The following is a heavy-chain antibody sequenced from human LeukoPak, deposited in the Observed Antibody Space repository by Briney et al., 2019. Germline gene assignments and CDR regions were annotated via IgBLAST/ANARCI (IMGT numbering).Heavy chain of an antibody. J-gene: IGHJ6*02. CDR3: VRGYSFGPYGMDV. D-gene: IGHD2-15*01. CDR2: ISDSGGST. CDR1: GFPFISYA. V-gene: IGHV3-64D*09. Sequence: GGSLRLFCSASGFPFISYAMHWVRQAPGKGLEYVSAISDSGGSTYYADSVKGRFTISRDNSKNTLYLQMSSLRAEDTAVYFCVRGYSFGPYGMDVWGQGTTVTVSS.